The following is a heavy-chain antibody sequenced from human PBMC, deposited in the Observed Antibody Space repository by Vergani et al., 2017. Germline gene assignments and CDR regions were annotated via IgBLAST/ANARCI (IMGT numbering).Heavy chain of an antibody. CDR2: VDPEDGET. CDR1: GYTFTDYY. D-gene: IGHD3-10*01. J-gene: IGHJ1*01. Sequence: EVQLVQSGAEVKKPGATVKISCKVSGYTFTDYYMHWVQQAPGKGLEWMGLVDPEDGETIYAEKFQGRVTITADTSTDTAYMELSSLKSEGTAVYYCATMKPGRSGDVADEYFQHWGQGTLVTVSS. CDR3: ATMKPGRSGDVADEYFQH. V-gene: IGHV1-69-2*01.